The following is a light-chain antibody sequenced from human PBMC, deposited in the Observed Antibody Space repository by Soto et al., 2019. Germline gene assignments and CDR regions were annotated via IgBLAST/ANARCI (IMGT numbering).Light chain of an antibody. Sequence: QPVLTQPPSASGTPGQRVTISCSGSSSNIGSNTVNWYQQLPGTAPELLIYSNNQRPSGVPDRFSGSKSGTSASLAISGLQVEDEADYYCAAWDDSLNGVVFGGGTKLTVL. J-gene: IGLJ2*01. CDR1: SSNIGSNT. V-gene: IGLV1-44*01. CDR3: AAWDDSLNGVV. CDR2: SNN.